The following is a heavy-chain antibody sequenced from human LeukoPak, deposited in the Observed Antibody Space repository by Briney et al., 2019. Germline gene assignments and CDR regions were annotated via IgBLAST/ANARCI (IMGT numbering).Heavy chain of an antibody. CDR1: GFTFSSYS. CDR2: ISSSSSYI. D-gene: IGHD1-14*01. J-gene: IGHJ3*02. V-gene: IGHV3-21*01. CDR3: ARPEPDARDAFDI. Sequence: GGSLRLSCAASGFTFSSYSMNWVRQAPGKGLEWVSSISSSSSYIYYADSVKGRFTISRDNAKNSLYLQMNSLRAEDTAVYYCARPEPDARDAFDIWGQGTMVTVSS.